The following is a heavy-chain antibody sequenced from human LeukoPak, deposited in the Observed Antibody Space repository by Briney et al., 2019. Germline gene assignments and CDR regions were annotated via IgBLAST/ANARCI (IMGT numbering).Heavy chain of an antibody. CDR2: INHSGST. CDR1: GGSFSGYY. Sequence: SETLSLTCAVYGGSFSGYYWSWIRQPPGKGLEWIGEINHSGSTNYNPSLKSRVTISVDTSKNQFSLKLSSVTAADTAAYYCARVARFWHYMDVWGKGTTVTVSS. D-gene: IGHD3-3*01. J-gene: IGHJ6*03. CDR3: ARVARFWHYMDV. V-gene: IGHV4-34*01.